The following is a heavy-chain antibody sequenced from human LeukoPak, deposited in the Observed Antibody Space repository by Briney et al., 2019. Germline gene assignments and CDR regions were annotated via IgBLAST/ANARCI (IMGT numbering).Heavy chain of an antibody. CDR3: AKLPYGDYALGWFDP. CDR1: GFTFSNYW. CDR2: VKQDGSTK. J-gene: IGHJ5*02. D-gene: IGHD4-17*01. V-gene: IGHV3-7*03. Sequence: PGGSLRLSCAASGFTFSNYWMSWVRQAPGKGLEWVANVKQDGSTKYYVDSVKGRFTISRDNAKNSLYLQVNSLRAEDTAVYYCAKLPYGDYALGWFDPWGQGTLVTVSS.